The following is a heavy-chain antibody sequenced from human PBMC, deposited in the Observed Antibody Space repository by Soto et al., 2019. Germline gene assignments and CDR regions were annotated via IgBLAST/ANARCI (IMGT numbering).Heavy chain of an antibody. D-gene: IGHD5-18*01. CDR3: ASGIQLWLRRINTGYSG. Sequence: QVQLVQSGAEVKKPESSVKVSCKAPGGTFSTYAISWVRQAPGQGLEWMGGIIPMFGTANYAQRFQDRVTITADESTNTVSMELSSLTSEDTAVYFSASGIQLWLRRINTGYSGWGQGTLVTVSS. V-gene: IGHV1-69*12. CDR2: IIPMFGTA. CDR1: GGTFSTYA. J-gene: IGHJ4*02.